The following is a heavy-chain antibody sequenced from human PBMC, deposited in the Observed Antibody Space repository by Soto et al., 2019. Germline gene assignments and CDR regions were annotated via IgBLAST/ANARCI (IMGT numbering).Heavy chain of an antibody. CDR1: GYTFSIYG. Sequence: QVKLMQSGAEVKKPGASVKVSCKASGYTFSIYGITWVRQAPGQGLEWMGWISAHTGITNYAQEFQGRVTMTTDTSTSTASMELRSLKSADTAVYYCARVPGRWGNSYGMDVWCQGTTVTVSS. CDR3: ARVPGRWGNSYGMDV. CDR2: ISAHTGIT. J-gene: IGHJ6*02. V-gene: IGHV1-18*01. D-gene: IGHD3-16*01.